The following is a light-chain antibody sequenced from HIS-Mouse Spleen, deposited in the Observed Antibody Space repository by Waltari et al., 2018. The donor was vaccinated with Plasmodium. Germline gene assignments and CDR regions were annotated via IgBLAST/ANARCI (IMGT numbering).Light chain of an antibody. CDR1: PSVSSN. V-gene: IGKV3-15*01. Sequence: EIVMTQSPATLSVSPGERATLSCRPSPSVSSNLAWYQQKPGQAPRLLIYGASTRATGIPARFSGSGSGTEFTLTISSLQSEDFAVYYCQQYNNWSFTFGPGTKVDIK. CDR3: QQYNNWSFT. J-gene: IGKJ3*01. CDR2: GAS.